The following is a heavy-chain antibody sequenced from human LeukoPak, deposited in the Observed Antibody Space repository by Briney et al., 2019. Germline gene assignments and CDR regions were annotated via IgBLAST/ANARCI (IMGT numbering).Heavy chain of an antibody. V-gene: IGHV3-74*01. CDR2: IDSDGRRT. CDR1: GFNFSTYW. CDR3: ARSPNCGGDCS. J-gene: IGHJ5*02. D-gene: IGHD2-21*02. Sequence: GGSLRLSCAVSGFNFSTYWMHWVRQAPGKGLVWVSRIDSDGRRTSYAESVKGRFTISRDNAKNIMYLQMNSLRAEDTAVYYCARSPNCGGDCSWGQGTLVTVS.